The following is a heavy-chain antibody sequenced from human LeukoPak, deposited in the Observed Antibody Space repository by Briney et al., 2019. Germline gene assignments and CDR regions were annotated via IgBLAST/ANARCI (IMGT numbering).Heavy chain of an antibody. D-gene: IGHD1-14*01. CDR3: AKTGFQWGYYFYYMDV. CDR1: GFTFRNYA. Sequence: GGSLRLSCAASGFTFRNYAMHWVRQAPGKGLEWMTFIRHDGSNIDYADSVKGRFTISRDNSKNTLYLQMNSLIVEDTAVYYYAKTGFQWGYYFYYMDVWGKGTTVTVSS. CDR2: IRHDGSNI. V-gene: IGHV3-30*02. J-gene: IGHJ6*03.